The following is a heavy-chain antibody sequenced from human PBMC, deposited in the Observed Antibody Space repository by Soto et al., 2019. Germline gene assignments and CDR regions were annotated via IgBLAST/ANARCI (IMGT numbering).Heavy chain of an antibody. CDR2: IWYDGSKK. CDR1: GFTFSSYG. D-gene: IGHD3-22*01. Sequence: HPGGSLRLSCVASGFTFSSYGMHWVRQAPGKGLEWVAVIWYDGSKKYYADSVKGRFTISRDNSENTLYVQINSLRAEDTAVYYCARATYFYDSSGYSGYGLDVWGQGTRVTVSS. V-gene: IGHV3-33*01. CDR3: ARATYFYDSSGYSGYGLDV. J-gene: IGHJ6*02.